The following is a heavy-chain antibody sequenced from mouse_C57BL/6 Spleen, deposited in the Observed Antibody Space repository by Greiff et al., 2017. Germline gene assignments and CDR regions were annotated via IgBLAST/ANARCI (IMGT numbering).Heavy chain of an antibody. CDR2: INYDGSST. J-gene: IGHJ4*01. CDR1: GFTFSDYY. CDR3: ARHYDLYYAMDY. Sequence: EVKVEESEGGLVQPGSSMKLSCTASGFTFSDYYMAWVRQVPEKGLEWVANINYDGSSTYYLDSLKSRFIISRDNAKNILYLQMSSLKSEDTATYYCARHYDLYYAMDYWGQGTSVTVSS. V-gene: IGHV5-16*01. D-gene: IGHD2-4*01.